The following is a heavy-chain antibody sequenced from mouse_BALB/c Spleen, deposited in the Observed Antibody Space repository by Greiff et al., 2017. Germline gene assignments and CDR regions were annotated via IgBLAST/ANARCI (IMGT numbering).Heavy chain of an antibody. CDR3: ARGADYDYDGFAY. Sequence: DVKLVESGGGLVKPGGSLKLSCAASGFTFSSYAMSWVRQTPEKRLEWVASISSGGSTYYPDSVKGRFTISRDNARNILYLQMSSLRSEDTAMYYCARGADYDYDGFAYWGQGTLVTVSA. D-gene: IGHD2-4*01. CDR1: GFTFSSYA. CDR2: ISSGGST. J-gene: IGHJ3*01. V-gene: IGHV5-6-5*01.